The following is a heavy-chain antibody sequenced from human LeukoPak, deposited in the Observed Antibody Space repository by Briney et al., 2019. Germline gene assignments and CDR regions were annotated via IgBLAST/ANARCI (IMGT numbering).Heavy chain of an antibody. V-gene: IGHV4-34*01. CDR1: GGSFSSYYY. D-gene: IGHD6-13*01. J-gene: IGHJ4*02. CDR3: ARGVRDYSSSWYEK. CDR2: INHSGST. Sequence: SEALSLTCAVYGGSFSSYYYWSWIRQPPGKGLEWIGEINHSGSTNYNPSLKSRVTISVDTSKNQFSLKLSSVTAADTAVYYCARGVRDYSSSWYEKWGQGTLVTVSS.